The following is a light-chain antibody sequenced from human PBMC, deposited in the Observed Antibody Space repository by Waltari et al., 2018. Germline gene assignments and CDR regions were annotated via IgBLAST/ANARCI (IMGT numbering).Light chain of an antibody. Sequence: ETVLTQSQATLSLSPGERATLSCRASQSVVNFLVWYQQKPGQATRLLIYDASNRATGIPARFSGSASGTDFTLAISSLEPEDSAFYYCQQRSSWPLTFGGGTKVEIK. J-gene: IGKJ4*01. CDR2: DAS. CDR1: QSVVNF. CDR3: QQRSSWPLT. V-gene: IGKV3-11*01.